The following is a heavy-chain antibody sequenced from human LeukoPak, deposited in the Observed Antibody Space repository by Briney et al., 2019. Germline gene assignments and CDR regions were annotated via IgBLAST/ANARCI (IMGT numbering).Heavy chain of an antibody. J-gene: IGHJ4*02. CDR3: VRDLILVWTPGDDFDH. CDR1: GFTFSSYW. V-gene: IGHV3-74*03. CDR2: INEDATTI. Sequence: QPGGSLRLSCVASGFTFSSYWMHWVRQAPGKGLEWVARINEDATTITHADSVRGRFTISRENAKNTVYLQMNSLGAEDTAVYYCVRDLILVWTPGDDFDHWGQGTLVTVSS. D-gene: IGHD3-16*01.